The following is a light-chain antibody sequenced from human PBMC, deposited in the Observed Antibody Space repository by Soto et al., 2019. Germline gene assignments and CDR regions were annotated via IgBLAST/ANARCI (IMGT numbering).Light chain of an antibody. J-gene: IGLJ2*01. CDR1: SSNIGGNT. CDR2: SNS. V-gene: IGLV1-44*01. Sequence: QSVLTQPPSASGTPGQRVTISCSGGSSNIGGNTVNWYQQLPGAAPKLIIFSNSQRPSGVPDRFSGSTSGTSASLAIGGLQSEDEAEYYCSTWDDSLNGPLFGGGTKLTVL. CDR3: STWDDSLNGPL.